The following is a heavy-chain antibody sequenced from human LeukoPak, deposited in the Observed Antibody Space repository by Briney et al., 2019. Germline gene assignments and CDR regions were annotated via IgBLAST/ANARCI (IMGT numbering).Heavy chain of an antibody. CDR1: GGSISSYY. Sequence: SSETLSLTCTVSGGSISSYYWSWIRQPPGKGLEWIGYIYYSGSTIYNPSLKSRVTISVDTSKNQFSLKLSSVTAADTAVYYCARASLSAYDDYYFDYWGQGTLVTVSS. D-gene: IGHD5-12*01. CDR3: ARASLSAYDDYYFDY. V-gene: IGHV4-59*01. J-gene: IGHJ4*02. CDR2: IYYSGST.